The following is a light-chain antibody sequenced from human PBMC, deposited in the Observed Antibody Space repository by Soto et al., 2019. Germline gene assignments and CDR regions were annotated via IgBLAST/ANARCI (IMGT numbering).Light chain of an antibody. Sequence: QSVLTQPASVSGSPGQSITISCTGTSSDVGSYNLVSWYQQHPGKAPKLMIYEVSKRPSGVSNRFSGSKSGHTASLTISGLQAEDEADYYCCSYAGSSTSVFGTGTKVTVL. CDR3: CSYAGSSTSV. CDR2: EVS. CDR1: SSDVGSYNL. V-gene: IGLV2-23*02. J-gene: IGLJ1*01.